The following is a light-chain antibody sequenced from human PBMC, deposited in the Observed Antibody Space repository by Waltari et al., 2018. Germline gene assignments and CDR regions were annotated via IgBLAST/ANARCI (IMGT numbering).Light chain of an antibody. J-gene: IGKJ2*01. CDR1: QSVLYSSNNKNY. CDR2: WAS. Sequence: DIVMTQSPDSLAVSLGERATINCKSSQSVLYSSNNKNYLAWYQQKPGQPPKLLIYWASTRESWVPDRFSCSGSGTDFTLSISSLQAEDVAVYYCQQDYSTPPRYTFGQGTKLEIK. CDR3: QQDYSTPPRYT. V-gene: IGKV4-1*01.